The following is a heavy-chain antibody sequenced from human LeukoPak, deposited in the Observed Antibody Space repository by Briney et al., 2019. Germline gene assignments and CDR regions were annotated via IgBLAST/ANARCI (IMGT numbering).Heavy chain of an antibody. CDR3: ARGLYDYVWDTPAKYNWFDP. D-gene: IGHD3-16*01. Sequence: ASVKVSCKASGYTFTGYYMHWVRQAPGQGLEWMGWISPNSGGTNYAHKFQGRVTMTRVTSISTEYMELSRLRSDDTAVYYCARGLYDYVWDTPAKYNWFDPWGQGTLVTVSS. CDR1: GYTFTGYY. J-gene: IGHJ5*02. V-gene: IGHV1-2*02. CDR2: ISPNSGGT.